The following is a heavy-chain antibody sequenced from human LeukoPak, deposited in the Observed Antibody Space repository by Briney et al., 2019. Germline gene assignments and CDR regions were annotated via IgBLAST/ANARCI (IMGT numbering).Heavy chain of an antibody. D-gene: IGHD6-19*01. CDR2: IKQDGSEI. V-gene: IGHV3-7*01. Sequence: GGSLRLSCVASGFSFSNYWMTWVRQAPGKGLEWVANIKQDGSEIYSVDSVKGRFTISRDNAKNSLYLQMNNLRDEDTAVYYCTSTTVAVAGMFWGQGTLVTVSS. J-gene: IGHJ4*02. CDR1: GFSFSNYW. CDR3: TSTTVAVAGMF.